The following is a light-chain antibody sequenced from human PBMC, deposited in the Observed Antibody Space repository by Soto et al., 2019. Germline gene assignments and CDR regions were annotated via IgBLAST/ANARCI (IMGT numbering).Light chain of an antibody. CDR2: GTS. Sequence: EIVLTQSPGTLSLSPGERATLSCRASQSVSSSYLAWYQQKPGQAPRLLIYGTSSRATAIPDRFSGSGSGTDFTVTISRLETEDCAVYYCQQYGSSSWTFGQGTKVEIK. J-gene: IGKJ1*01. V-gene: IGKV3-20*01. CDR1: QSVSSSY. CDR3: QQYGSSSWT.